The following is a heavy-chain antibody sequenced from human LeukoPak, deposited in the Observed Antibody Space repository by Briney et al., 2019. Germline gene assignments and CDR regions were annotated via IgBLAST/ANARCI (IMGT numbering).Heavy chain of an antibody. CDR1: GFTFSGSA. V-gene: IGHV3-73*01. CDR2: IRSKAKSYAT. J-gene: IGHJ5*02. CDR3: TRKAYCGGDCYSNWFDR. D-gene: IGHD2-21*02. Sequence: PGGSLRLSCAASGFTFSGSAMHWVRQASGQGLVWVGRIRSKAKSYATAYTASVKGRFTISRDDSKNTAYLQMNSLKTEDTAVYYCTRKAYCGGDCYSNWFDRWGQGTLVTVSS.